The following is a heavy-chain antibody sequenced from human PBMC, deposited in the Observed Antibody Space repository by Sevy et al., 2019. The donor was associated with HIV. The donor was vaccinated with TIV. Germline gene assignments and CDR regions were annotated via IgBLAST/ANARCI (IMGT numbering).Heavy chain of an antibody. J-gene: IGHJ4*02. CDR2: ISYDGSNK. CDR3: ARDARAGIVVVPVD. CDR1: GFTFSSYA. D-gene: IGHD2-2*01. Sequence: GGSLRLSCAASGFTFSSYAMHRVRQAPGKGLEWVAVISYDGSNKYYADSVKGRFTISRDNSKNTLYLQMNSLRAEDTAVYYCARDARAGIVVVPVDWGQGTLVTVSS. V-gene: IGHV3-30*04.